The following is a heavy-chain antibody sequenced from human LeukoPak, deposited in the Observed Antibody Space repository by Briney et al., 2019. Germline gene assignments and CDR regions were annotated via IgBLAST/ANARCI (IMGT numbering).Heavy chain of an antibody. V-gene: IGHV4-4*07. Sequence: SETLSRTCTGSGGSISSYYWSWIRQPAGKGLEWIGRIDNSGSTNYNPSLKSRVTISVDKSKNQFSLKVSSVTAADTAVYYCARVAPSGYYYMDVWGKGTTVTVSS. CDR2: IDNSGST. J-gene: IGHJ6*03. D-gene: IGHD6-25*01. CDR3: ARVAPSGYYYMDV. CDR1: GGSISSYY.